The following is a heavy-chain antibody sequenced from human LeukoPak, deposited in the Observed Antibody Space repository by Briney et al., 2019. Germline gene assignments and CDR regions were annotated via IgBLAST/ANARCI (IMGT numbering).Heavy chain of an antibody. V-gene: IGHV1-8*01. CDR3: ARTYYDFWSGLEEAFDI. Sequence: ASVKVSCKASGCTFTSYDINWVRQATGQGLEWMGWMNPNSGNTGYAQKFQGRVTMTRNTSISTAYMELSSLRSEDTAVYYCARTYYDFWSGLEEAFDIWGQGTMVTVSS. D-gene: IGHD3-3*01. J-gene: IGHJ3*02. CDR1: GCTFTSYD. CDR2: MNPNSGNT.